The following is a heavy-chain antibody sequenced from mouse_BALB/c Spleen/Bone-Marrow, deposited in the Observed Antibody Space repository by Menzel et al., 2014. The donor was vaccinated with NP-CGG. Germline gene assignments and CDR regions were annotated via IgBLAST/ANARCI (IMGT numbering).Heavy chain of an antibody. J-gene: IGHJ2*01. CDR1: GYAFTNYL. CDR2: INPGSGGT. D-gene: IGHD2-1*01. V-gene: IGHV1-54*03. Sequence: VQLVESGAKLVRPGTSVKVSCKASGYAFTNYLIEWFKQRPGQGLEWIGVINPGSGGTNFNEKFRGKATLTADKSSSTAYMQFNSLTSDDSAVYFCAREGYYGLDYWGQGTTLTVPS. CDR3: AREGYYGLDY.